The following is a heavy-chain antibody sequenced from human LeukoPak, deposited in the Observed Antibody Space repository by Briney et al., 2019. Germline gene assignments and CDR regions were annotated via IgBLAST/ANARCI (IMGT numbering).Heavy chain of an antibody. J-gene: IGHJ4*02. Sequence: GASVKVSCKASGYTFTNDDISWVRQATGQGLEWIGKMNPNSGNTGYAQKFQGRVTMTRSTSVSTVHMELNSLTSEDTAVYFCARSASGTGYTAWGQGTLVTVS. D-gene: IGHD3-9*01. CDR2: MNPNSGNT. CDR3: ARSASGTGYTA. V-gene: IGHV1-8*01. CDR1: GYTFTNDD.